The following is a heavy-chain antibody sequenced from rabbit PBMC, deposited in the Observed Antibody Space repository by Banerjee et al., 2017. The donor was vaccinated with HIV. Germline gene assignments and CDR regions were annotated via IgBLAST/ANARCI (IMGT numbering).Heavy chain of an antibody. CDR1: GFSFSNKYV. V-gene: IGHV1S45*01. J-gene: IGHJ4*01. CDR2: INSSSGNT. D-gene: IGHD6-1*01. Sequence: QEQLEESGGDLVQPEGSLTLTCTASGFSFSNKYVMCWVRQAPGKGLEWIACINSSSGNTVYATWAKGRFTISKTSSTTVTLQMTSLTAADTATYFCARDGAGYAGYGYAHLWGPGTLVTVS. CDR3: ARDGAGYAGYGYAHL.